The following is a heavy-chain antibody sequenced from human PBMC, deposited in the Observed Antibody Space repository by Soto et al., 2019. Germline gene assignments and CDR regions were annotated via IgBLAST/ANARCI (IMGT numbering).Heavy chain of an antibody. J-gene: IGHJ4*02. CDR2: ISGGDGSP. D-gene: IGHD3-16*01. Sequence: WSLRLSCVASGFTFSSYAMSWVRQAPGKXLEWVSAISGGDGSPSYADSVKGRFTISRDNSKNTLYLHMNSLRADDTAAYYCAKWHTYNYDSLAFSGFDCWGQGTQVTVSS. V-gene: IGHV3-23*01. CDR3: AKWHTYNYDSLAFSGFDC. CDR1: GFTFSSYA.